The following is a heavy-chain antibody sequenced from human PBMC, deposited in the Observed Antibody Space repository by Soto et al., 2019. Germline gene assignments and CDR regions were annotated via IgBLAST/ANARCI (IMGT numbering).Heavy chain of an antibody. CDR3: ARSDSYSYGYEYYFDY. Sequence: PSETLSLTCTVSGGSISSYYWSWIRQPPGKGLEWIGYIYYSGSTNYNPSLKSRVTISVDTSKNQFSLKLSSVTAADTAVYYCARSDSYSYGYEYYFDYWGQGTLVTVYS. J-gene: IGHJ4*02. CDR2: IYYSGST. CDR1: GGSISSYY. V-gene: IGHV4-59*01. D-gene: IGHD5-18*01.